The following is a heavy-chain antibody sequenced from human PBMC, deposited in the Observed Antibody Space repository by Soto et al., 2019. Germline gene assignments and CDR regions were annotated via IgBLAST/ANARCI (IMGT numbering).Heavy chain of an antibody. D-gene: IGHD3-10*01. Sequence: QVQLVESGGGVVQPGRSLRLSCAVSGFTFSSYPMHWVRQAPGKGLEWVSLISYDGSKKYYTASVMGRFTISRDNSKHTLYLQMNSLRPDDTAVYYCARAIVEITHFDYWGQGTLVTVSS. CDR2: ISYDGSKK. J-gene: IGHJ4*02. CDR3: ARAIVEITHFDY. CDR1: GFTFSSYP. V-gene: IGHV3-30-3*01.